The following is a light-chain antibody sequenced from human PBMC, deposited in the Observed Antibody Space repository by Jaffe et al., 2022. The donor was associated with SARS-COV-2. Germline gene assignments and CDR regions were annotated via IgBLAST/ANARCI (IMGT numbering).Light chain of an antibody. V-gene: IGLV2-11*01. CDR1: SSDVGGYNY. CDR3: CSYADNYIVF. Sequence: QSALTQPRSVSGSPGQSVTISCTGTSSDVGGYNYVSWYQQHPGKAPKLMIYDVNKRPSEVPDRFSGSKSGNTASLTISGLQADDEADYYCCSYADNYIVFFGGGTKLTVL. CDR2: DVN. J-gene: IGLJ2*01.